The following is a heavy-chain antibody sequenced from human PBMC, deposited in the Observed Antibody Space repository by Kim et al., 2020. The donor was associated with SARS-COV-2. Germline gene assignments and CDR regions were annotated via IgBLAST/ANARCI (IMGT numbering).Heavy chain of an antibody. Sequence: SETLSLTCAVYGGSLSGYYWSFIRQPPGKGLEWIAEVAPGGTANYSPSLLSRVTIARDTSKNQFYLTLTSVTAADRGVYYCARVVRGRPSGISVYYGMDVWGQGTTVTVSS. V-gene: IGHV4-34*01. CDR1: GGSLSGYY. CDR2: VAPGGTA. CDR3: ARVVRGRPSGISVYYGMDV. J-gene: IGHJ6*02. D-gene: IGHD3-10*01.